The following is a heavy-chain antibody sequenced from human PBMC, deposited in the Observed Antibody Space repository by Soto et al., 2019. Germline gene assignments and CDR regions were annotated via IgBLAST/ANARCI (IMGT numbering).Heavy chain of an antibody. CDR1: GFTFTTYT. D-gene: IGHD2-2*01. CDR2: ISGSSDNI. V-gene: IGHV3-21*01. J-gene: IGHJ4*02. CDR3: ARDFVVVPAAIGDY. Sequence: EVHLVESGGALVKPGGSLRLSCAASGFTFTTYTMNWVRQAPGKGLEWVSSISGSSDNIYYADSVQGRFTISRDNAKTSLYLQMDSLRAEDTAVYYCARDFVVVPAAIGDYWGPGNLLTVSS.